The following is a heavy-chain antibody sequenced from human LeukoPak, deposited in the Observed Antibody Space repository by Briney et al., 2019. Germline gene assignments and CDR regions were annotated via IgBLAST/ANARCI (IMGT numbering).Heavy chain of an antibody. CDR2: IIPIFGTA. D-gene: IGHD3-22*01. CDR1: GGTFSSYA. J-gene: IGHJ3*02. V-gene: IGHV1-69*05. Sequence: ASVKVSCKASGGTFSSYAISWVRQAPGQGLEWMGGIIPIFGTANYAQKFQGRVTITTDESTSTAYMELSSLRSEDTAVYYCARDRYYDSVGAFDIWGQGTMVTVSS. CDR3: ARDRYYDSVGAFDI.